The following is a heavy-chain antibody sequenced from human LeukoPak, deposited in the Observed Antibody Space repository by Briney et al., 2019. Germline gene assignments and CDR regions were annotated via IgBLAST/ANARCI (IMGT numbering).Heavy chain of an antibody. D-gene: IGHD1-26*01. CDR1: GFTVSSNY. CDR3: ARFVREGARQGLDY. V-gene: IGHV3-66*01. J-gene: IGHJ4*02. CDR2: IYSGGST. Sequence: GGSLRLSCAASGFTVSSNYMSWVRQAPGKGLEWVSVIYSGGSTYYADSVKGRFTISRDNSKNTLYLQMNSLRAEDTAVYYCARFVREGARQGLDYWGQGTLVTLSS.